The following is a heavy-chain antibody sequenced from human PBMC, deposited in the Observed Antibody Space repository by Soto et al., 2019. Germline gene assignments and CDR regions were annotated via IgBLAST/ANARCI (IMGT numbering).Heavy chain of an antibody. Sequence: SETLSLTCTVSGGSISSSSYYWGWIRQPPGKGLEWIGSIYYSGSTYYNPSHNSLATISVDTSKNQFSLKLSSVTAADTAVYYCAVDTHRYCSGGSCYSYAFDIWSQGTMVTVSS. CDR1: GGSISSSSYY. CDR3: AVDTHRYCSGGSCYSYAFDI. CDR2: IYYSGST. D-gene: IGHD2-15*01. V-gene: IGHV4-39*01. J-gene: IGHJ3*02.